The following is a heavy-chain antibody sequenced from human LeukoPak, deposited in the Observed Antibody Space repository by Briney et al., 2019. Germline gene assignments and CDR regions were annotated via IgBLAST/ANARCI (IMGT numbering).Heavy chain of an antibody. V-gene: IGHV3-21*01. Sequence: PGGSLTLSCAASGFTFSSYSMNWVPQAPGKGLEWVSSISSSSTYKYYADSVKGRFTISRDNAKNSLYLQMNSLRAEDTAVYYCARGDSGSYYFDYWSQGTLVTVSS. D-gene: IGHD1-26*01. CDR2: ISSSSTYK. CDR1: GFTFSSYS. CDR3: ARGDSGSYYFDY. J-gene: IGHJ4*02.